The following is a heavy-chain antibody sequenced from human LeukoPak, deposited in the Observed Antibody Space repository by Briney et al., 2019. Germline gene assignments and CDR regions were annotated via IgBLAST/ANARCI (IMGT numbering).Heavy chain of an antibody. CDR1: GGSFSGYY. D-gene: IGHD3-10*01. CDR3: ARVGYGSGSYFVRSLFDY. Sequence: SETLSLTCAVYGGSFSGYYWSWIRQPPGKGLEWIGEINHSGSTNYNPSLKSGVTISVDTSKNQFSLKLSSVTAADTAVYYCARVGYGSGSYFVRSLFDYWGQGTLFTVSS. CDR2: INHSGST. J-gene: IGHJ4*02. V-gene: IGHV4-34*01.